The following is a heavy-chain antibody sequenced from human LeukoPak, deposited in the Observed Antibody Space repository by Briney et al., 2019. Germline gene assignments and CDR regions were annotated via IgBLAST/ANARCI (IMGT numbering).Heavy chain of an antibody. CDR1: GYTFSIYN. CDR3: AREGVAGTGLDY. V-gene: IGHV1-46*01. CDR2: INPSGGT. D-gene: IGHD6-13*01. Sequence: ASVKVSCRASGYTFSIYNMHWVRQAPGQGLEWMGIINPSGGTSYAQKLQGRITMTRDTSTSTLLMELSSLGSEDTAVYYCAREGVAGTGLDYWGQGTLVTVSS. J-gene: IGHJ4*02.